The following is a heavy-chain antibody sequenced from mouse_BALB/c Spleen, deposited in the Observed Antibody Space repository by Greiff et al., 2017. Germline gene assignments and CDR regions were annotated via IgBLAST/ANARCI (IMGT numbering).Heavy chain of an antibody. CDR1: GFSLTSYG. J-gene: IGHJ4*01. Sequence: QVQLKQSGPGLVQPSQSLSITCTVSGFSLTSYGVHWVRQSPGKGLEWLGVIWSGGSTDYNAAFISRLSISKDNSKSQVFFKMNSLQANDTAIYYCARNGNFLHYYAMDYWGQGTSVTVSS. CDR3: ARNGNFLHYYAMDY. CDR2: IWSGGST. D-gene: IGHD2-1*01. V-gene: IGHV2-2*02.